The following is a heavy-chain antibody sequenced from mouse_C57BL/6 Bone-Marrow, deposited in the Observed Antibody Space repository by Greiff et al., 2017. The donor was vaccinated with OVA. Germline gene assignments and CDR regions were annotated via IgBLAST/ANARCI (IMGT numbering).Heavy chain of an antibody. J-gene: IGHJ1*03. CDR2: ISDGGSYT. D-gene: IGHD1-1*01. Sequence: EVQGVESGGGLVKPGGSLKLSCAASGFTFSSYAMSWVRQTPEKRLEWVATISDGGSYTYYPDNVKGRFTISRDNAKNNLYLQMSHLKSEDTAMYYWARALTTESPLEGFDVWGTGTTVTVSS. V-gene: IGHV5-4*01. CDR1: GFTFSSYA. CDR3: ARALTTESPLEGFDV.